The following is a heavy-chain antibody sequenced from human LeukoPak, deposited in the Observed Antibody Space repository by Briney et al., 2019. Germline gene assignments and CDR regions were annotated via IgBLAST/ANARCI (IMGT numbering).Heavy chain of an antibody. D-gene: IGHD1-26*01. Sequence: SETLSLTCAVSGGSISSSDWWSWVRQPPGKGLEWLGQIYYSGSTNYNPSLKSRVTISVDKSKNQFSLKLSSVTAADTAVYYCARVSGSYFDYWGQETLVTVSS. CDR2: IYYSGST. CDR1: GGSISSSDW. CDR3: ARVSGSYFDY. V-gene: IGHV4-4*02. J-gene: IGHJ4*02.